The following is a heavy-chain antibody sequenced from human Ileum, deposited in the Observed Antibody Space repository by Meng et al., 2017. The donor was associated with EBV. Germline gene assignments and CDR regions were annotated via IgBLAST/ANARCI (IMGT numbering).Heavy chain of an antibody. CDR2: IYHSGST. CDR3: ASGRDYAWHS. Sequence: QGKLSDPGPGLVNPSGTLSLTCAVSGVSISSNNWWRWVRQPPGKGLEWIGEIYHSGSTNYNPSFKSRVTMSVDKSKNQISLNLSSVTAADTAGYYCASGRDYAWHSWGRGTLVTVSS. J-gene: IGHJ4*02. CDR1: GVSISSNNW. V-gene: IGHV4-4*02. D-gene: IGHD4-17*01.